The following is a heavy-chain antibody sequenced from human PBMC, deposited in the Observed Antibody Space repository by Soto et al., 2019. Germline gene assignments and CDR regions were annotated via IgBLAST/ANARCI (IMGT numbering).Heavy chain of an antibody. CDR3: ARIKWGLDYYSGMDV. D-gene: IGHD1-26*01. CDR1: GYTFSDYF. CDR2: INPKTAAT. J-gene: IGHJ6*02. V-gene: IGHV1-2*02. Sequence: ASVKVSCKASGYTFSDYFIQWLRQAPGQGLEWVAWINPKTAATNYAEKFQDRVTVTSDTSFSTAYLELTRLRPDDTALYYCARIKWGLDYYSGMDVWGQGTAVTVS.